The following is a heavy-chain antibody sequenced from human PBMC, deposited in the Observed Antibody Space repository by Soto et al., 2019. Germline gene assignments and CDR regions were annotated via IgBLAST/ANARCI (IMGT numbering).Heavy chain of an antibody. D-gene: IGHD6-6*01. V-gene: IGHV4-31*03. CDR3: ARGSYSSSSSWFDP. CDR2: ISNSGNT. Sequence: QVQLQELGPGLVKPSQTVSLTCSVSGGSMRSGSYYWTWIRQHPGKGLEWVAYISNSGNTYYNPSLETRLTISVDTSKNLFSLSLTSVTAADTALYYCARGSYSSSSSWFDPWGQGTLVTV. CDR1: GGSMRSGSYY. J-gene: IGHJ5*02.